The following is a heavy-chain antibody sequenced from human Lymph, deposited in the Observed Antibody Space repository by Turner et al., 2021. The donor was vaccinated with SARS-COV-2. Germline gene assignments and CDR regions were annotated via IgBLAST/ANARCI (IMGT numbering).Heavy chain of an antibody. D-gene: IGHD4-17*01. CDR2: IYPGGST. J-gene: IGHJ5*02. CDR1: GFTVRSNY. CDR3: ARVYGDYVP. Sequence: EVQLVESGGGLVQPGGSLGLSCTASGFTVRSNYMTWVRQAPGKGLEWVSLIYPGGSTYYADSVKGRFTISRDNSKNTLYLQMNSLRAEDTAVYYCARVYGDYVPWGQGTLVTVSS. V-gene: IGHV3-66*01.